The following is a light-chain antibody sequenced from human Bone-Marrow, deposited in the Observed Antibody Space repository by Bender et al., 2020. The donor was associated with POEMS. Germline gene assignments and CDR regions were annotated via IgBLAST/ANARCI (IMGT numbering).Light chain of an antibody. V-gene: IGLV1-44*01. J-gene: IGLJ2*01. Sequence: QSVLTQPPSVSGTPGQRVTISCSGSGSNIGGYPVNWYQQLPGTAPRLLIYTNNERPSGVPDRFSGSKSGNTASLSISGLQTEDEADYYCSSYSSSSTFVLFGGGTKVTVL. CDR1: GSNIGGYP. CDR2: TNN. CDR3: SSYSSSSTFVL.